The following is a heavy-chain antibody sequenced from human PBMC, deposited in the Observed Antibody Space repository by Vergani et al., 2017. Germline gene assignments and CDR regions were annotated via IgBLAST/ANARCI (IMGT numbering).Heavy chain of an antibody. J-gene: IGHJ2*01. CDR2: ISSNGGST. V-gene: IGHV3-64D*06. CDR3: AKGVMATISDY. CDR1: GFTFSSYA. Sequence: EVQLVESGGGLVQPGGSLRLSCSASGFTFSSYAMHWVRQAPGKGLEYVSAISSNGGSTYYADSVKGRFTISRDNSKNTLYLQMSSLRAEDTSVYYCAKGVMATISDYWGRGTLVTVSS. D-gene: IGHD5-24*01.